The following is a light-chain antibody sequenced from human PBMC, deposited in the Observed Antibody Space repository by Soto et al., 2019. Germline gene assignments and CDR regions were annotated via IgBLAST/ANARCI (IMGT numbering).Light chain of an antibody. V-gene: IGKV3-15*01. CDR3: QQYNNWPLT. CDR1: QSVSSI. CDR2: GAS. J-gene: IGKJ4*01. Sequence: EIVMTQSPATLSVSPGERATLSCRASQSVSSILAWYQQKPGQAPRLLIYGASTRATGIPARFSGSGSGTEFTLTISSLQSEDFADYYCQQYNNWPLTFGGGTKVEIK.